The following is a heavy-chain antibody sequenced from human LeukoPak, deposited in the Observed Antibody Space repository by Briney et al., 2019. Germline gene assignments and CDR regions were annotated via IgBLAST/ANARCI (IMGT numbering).Heavy chain of an antibody. CDR1: GFTASSNY. D-gene: IGHD1-26*01. Sequence: GGSLRLSCAASGFTASSNYMSWVRQAPGKGLEGVSVIYSGGSTFYAESVKGRFTISRDNSKNTLYLQMNSLTTEDTAVYYCARRMGGTLDAFDIWGQGTMVTVSS. J-gene: IGHJ3*02. CDR2: IYSGGST. CDR3: ARRMGGTLDAFDI. V-gene: IGHV3-66*02.